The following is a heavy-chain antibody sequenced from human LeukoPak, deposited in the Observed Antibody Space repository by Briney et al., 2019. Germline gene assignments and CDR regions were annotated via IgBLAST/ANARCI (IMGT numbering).Heavy chain of an antibody. CDR1: GFTFSSYG. J-gene: IGHJ4*02. Sequence: AGGSLRLSCAASGFTFSSYGLHWVRQAPGKGLEWVAVLSNDGSNQYYADSVKGRFTISRDNSKNTLYLQMNSLRAEDTAVYYCAKAAYYYDSSGSGSNFGYWGQGTLVTVS. CDR2: LSNDGSNQ. V-gene: IGHV3-30*18. D-gene: IGHD3-22*01. CDR3: AKAAYYYDSSGSGSNFGY.